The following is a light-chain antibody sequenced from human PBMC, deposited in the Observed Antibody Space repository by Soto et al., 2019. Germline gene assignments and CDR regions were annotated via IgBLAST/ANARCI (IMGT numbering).Light chain of an antibody. V-gene: IGKV3-20*01. CDR3: QKYGSSFT. J-gene: IGKJ3*01. CDR1: QSVSSNY. Sequence: EIVLTQSPGTLSLSPGERATLSCRASQSVSSNYLAWYRHKPGQGPRLLIYGASSRATGIPDRFSGSGSGTDFTLTISRLEPEDFALYYCQKYGSSFTFGPGTKVDIK. CDR2: GAS.